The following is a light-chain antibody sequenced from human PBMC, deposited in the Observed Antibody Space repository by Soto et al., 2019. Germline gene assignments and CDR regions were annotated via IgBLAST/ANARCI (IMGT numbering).Light chain of an antibody. CDR2: GAS. V-gene: IGKV1-39*01. Sequence: DIQMTQSPSSLSASVGDRVTITCRASQIINTYLNWYQQKPGKPPKLLIFGASSLRSGVPSRFSGTGSGTDFTLTINSLQPDDFAPYYCQQSYSSLYTFGQGTKLEIK. CDR3: QQSYSSLYT. CDR1: QIINTY. J-gene: IGKJ2*01.